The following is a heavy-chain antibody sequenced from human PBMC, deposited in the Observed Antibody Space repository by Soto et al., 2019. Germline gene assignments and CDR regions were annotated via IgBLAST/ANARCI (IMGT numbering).Heavy chain of an antibody. Sequence: GGSLRLSCAASGFTFSNAWMNWVRQAPGKGLEWVGRIKSKTDGGTTDYAAPVKGRFTISRDDSKNTLYLQMNSLKTEDTAVYYCTTRGIYYDSSGYYYWRGYGMDVWGQGTTVTVSS. V-gene: IGHV3-15*07. CDR2: IKSKTDGGTT. CDR1: GFTFSNAW. J-gene: IGHJ6*02. D-gene: IGHD3-22*01. CDR3: TTRGIYYDSSGYYYWRGYGMDV.